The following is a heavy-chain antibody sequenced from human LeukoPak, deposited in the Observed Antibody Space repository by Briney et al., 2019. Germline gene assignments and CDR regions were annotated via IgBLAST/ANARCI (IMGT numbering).Heavy chain of an antibody. V-gene: IGHV3-15*01. D-gene: IGHD5-12*01. CDR3: TTRTPRAVYSGYDYEDY. CDR1: GFTFSNAW. Sequence: PGGSLRLSCAASGFTFSNAWMSWVRQAPGKGLEWVGRIKSKTDGETTDYAAPVKGRFTISRDDSKNTLYLQMNSLKTEDTAVYYCTTRTPRAVYSGYDYEDYWGQGTLVTVS. J-gene: IGHJ4*02. CDR2: IKSKTDGETT.